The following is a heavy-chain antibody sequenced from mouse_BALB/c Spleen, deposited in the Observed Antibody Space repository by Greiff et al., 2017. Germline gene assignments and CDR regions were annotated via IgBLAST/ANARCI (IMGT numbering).Heavy chain of an antibody. J-gene: IGHJ1*01. CDR2: INPSNGGT. Sequence: QVQLQHPGAELVKPGASVKLSCKASGYTFTSYYMYWVKQRPGQGLEWIGGINPSNGGTNCNEKFKSKATLTVDKSSSTAYMQLSSLTSEDSAVYYCTRDYGSSDWYFDVWGAGTTVTVSS. V-gene: IGHV1S81*02. D-gene: IGHD1-1*01. CDR1: GYTFTSYY. CDR3: TRDYGSSDWYFDV.